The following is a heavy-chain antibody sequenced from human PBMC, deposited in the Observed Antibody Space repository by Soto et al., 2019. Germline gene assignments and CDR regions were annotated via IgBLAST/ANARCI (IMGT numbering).Heavy chain of an antibody. J-gene: IGHJ4*02. D-gene: IGHD6-19*01. V-gene: IGHV1-69*01. CDR2: IIPLFGTA. CDR3: ARPKGSYSSGYYYFDY. CDR1: GGTFSTYA. Sequence: QVQLVRSGAEVKQPGSSVTVSCKTSGGTFSTYAIYWVRQAPGQGLEWMGAIIPLFGTADYAQKFQGRVTITADESTSTASMELSSLRSEDTAVYYCARPKGSYSSGYYYFDYWGQGTLVTVSS.